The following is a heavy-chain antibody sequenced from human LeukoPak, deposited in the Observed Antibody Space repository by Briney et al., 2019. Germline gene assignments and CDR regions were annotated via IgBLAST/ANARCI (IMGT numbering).Heavy chain of an antibody. Sequence: VASVKVSCKASGGTFSSYAISWVRQAPGQGLEWMGGIIPIFGTANYAQKFQGRVTITRDTSASTAYMELSSLRSEDTAVYYCASQGYCTNGLCYTSSYYGMDVWGQGTTVTVSS. J-gene: IGHJ6*02. D-gene: IGHD2-8*01. CDR1: GGTFSSYA. CDR2: IIPIFGTA. V-gene: IGHV1-69*05. CDR3: ASQGYCTNGLCYTSSYYGMDV.